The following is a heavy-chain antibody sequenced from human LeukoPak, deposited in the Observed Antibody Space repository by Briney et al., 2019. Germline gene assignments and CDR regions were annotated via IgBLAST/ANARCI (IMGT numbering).Heavy chain of an antibody. CDR3: ARENGEYYMDV. Sequence: GGSLRLSCAASGFTFSSYSMTWVRQAPGKGLEWVSYISSSSTIYYADSVKGRFTISRDNAKNSLYLQMNSLRAEDTAVYYCARENGEYYMDVWGKGTTVTVSS. CDR2: ISSSSTI. D-gene: IGHD7-27*01. CDR1: GFTFSSYS. J-gene: IGHJ6*03. V-gene: IGHV3-48*04.